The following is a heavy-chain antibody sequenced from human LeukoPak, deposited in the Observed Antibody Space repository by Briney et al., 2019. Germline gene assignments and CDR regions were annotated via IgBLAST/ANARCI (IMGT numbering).Heavy chain of an antibody. J-gene: IGHJ4*02. CDR1: GYRFTDYW. CDR2: IFPGDSNT. CDR3: AKLNYDSSGFKGRHFDY. V-gene: IGHV5-51*01. D-gene: IGHD3-22*01. Sequence: GESLKISCKASGYRFTDYWIAWVRQMPGIGLEWMGIIFPGDSNTGYRPSFQGQVTISVDKSITTAYLQWSSLKASDTAMYYCAKLNYDSSGFKGRHFDYWGQGTLVTVSS.